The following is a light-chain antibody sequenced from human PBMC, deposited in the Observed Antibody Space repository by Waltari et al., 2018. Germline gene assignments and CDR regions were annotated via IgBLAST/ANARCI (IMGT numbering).Light chain of an antibody. V-gene: IGLV2-14*03. CDR1: SRDVGNYDW. CDR3: TSYTSSHSLV. Sequence: QSALTQPASVSGSPGQSITISCTGTSRDVGNYDWVSRYQQQPGQAPKVVIFDVSYRPSGVSNRFSGSKSGNTASLTISLLQAEDEADYSCTSYTSSHSLVFGTGTKVTVL. CDR2: DVS. J-gene: IGLJ1*01.